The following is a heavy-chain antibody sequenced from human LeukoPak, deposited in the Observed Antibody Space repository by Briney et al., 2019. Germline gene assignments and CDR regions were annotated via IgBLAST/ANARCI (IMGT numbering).Heavy chain of an antibody. CDR3: ARRQYYYDSSGYYYGYFQH. CDR2: IYHGDSDT. Sequence: GESLKISCKGSVYSFTSYWIGWVRQMPGKGLEWMGIIYHGDSDTRYSPSFQGQVTISADKSISTAYLQWSSLKASDTAMYYCARRQYYYDSSGYYYGYFQHWGQGTLVTVSS. CDR1: VYSFTSYW. D-gene: IGHD3-22*01. V-gene: IGHV5-51*01. J-gene: IGHJ1*01.